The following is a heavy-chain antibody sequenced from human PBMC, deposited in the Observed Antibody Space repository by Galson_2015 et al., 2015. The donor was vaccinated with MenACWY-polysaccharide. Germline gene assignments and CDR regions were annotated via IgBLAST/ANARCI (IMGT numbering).Heavy chain of an antibody. Sequence: SLRLSCAASGFSFSTYWMNWVRQAPGKGLEWVSRINADGSATGYADSVRGRFTISRDNAKNTLYLEMNSLRAEDTAVYYCTKAGAKCCSGSSCYFTWFDPWGQGTLVTVSS. CDR1: GFSFSTYW. D-gene: IGHD2-15*01. V-gene: IGHV3-74*01. CDR2: INADGSAT. CDR3: TKAGAKCCSGSSCYFTWFDP. J-gene: IGHJ5*02.